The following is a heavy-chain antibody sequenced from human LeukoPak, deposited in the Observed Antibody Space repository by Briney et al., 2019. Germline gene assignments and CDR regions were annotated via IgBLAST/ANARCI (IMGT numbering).Heavy chain of an antibody. CDR3: ARGDSSGWYGRYFDY. CDR1: GYTLTELS. CDR2: FDPEDGET. V-gene: IGHV1-24*01. J-gene: IGHJ4*02. D-gene: IGHD6-19*01. Sequence: GASVKVSCKVSGYTLTELSMHWERQAPGKGLEWMGGFDPEDGETIYAQKFQGRVTMTEDTSTDTAYMELRSLRSDDTAVYYCARGDSSGWYGRYFDYWGQGTLVTVSS.